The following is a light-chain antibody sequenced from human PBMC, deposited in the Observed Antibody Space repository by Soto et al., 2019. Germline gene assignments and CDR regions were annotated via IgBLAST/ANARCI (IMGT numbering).Light chain of an antibody. CDR3: QQYGDLPWT. J-gene: IGKJ1*01. CDR2: GAS. V-gene: IGKV3-20*01. Sequence: ALTQSPGTLSSSPGERATLSCRASQAVSSNYLAWYQQKPGQAPRLLISGASGRATGVPDRFSGSGSGTEFTPTIDRLESEDFAAYFCQQYGDLPWTFGQGTKVDIK. CDR1: QAVSSNY.